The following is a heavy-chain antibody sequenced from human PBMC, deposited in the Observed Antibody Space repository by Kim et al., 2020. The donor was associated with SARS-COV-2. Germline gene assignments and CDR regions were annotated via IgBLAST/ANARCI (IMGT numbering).Heavy chain of an antibody. CDR1: GFTFSNAW. J-gene: IGHJ4*02. CDR3: TTLSYSGSYEDDY. V-gene: IGHV3-15*01. Sequence: GGSLRLSCAASGFTFSNAWMSWVRQAPGKGLEWVGRIKSKTDGGTTDYAAPVKGRFTISRDDSKNTLYLQMNSLKTEDTAVYYCTTLSYSGSYEDDYWGQGTLVTVSS. CDR2: IKSKTDGGTT. D-gene: IGHD1-26*01.